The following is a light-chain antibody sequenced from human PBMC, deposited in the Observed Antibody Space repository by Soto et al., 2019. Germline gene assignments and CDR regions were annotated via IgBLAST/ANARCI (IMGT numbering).Light chain of an antibody. Sequence: QSVLTQPPSASGSPGQSVTISCTGTSSDVGGYNYVSWFQQYPGKAPKLMIFEVTNRPSGVSDRFSGSKSDNTASLTISGLQADDEADYFCTSYTTSSTWVFGGGTKLTVL. J-gene: IGLJ3*02. CDR3: TSYTTSSTWV. CDR1: SSDVGGYNY. CDR2: EVT. V-gene: IGLV2-14*01.